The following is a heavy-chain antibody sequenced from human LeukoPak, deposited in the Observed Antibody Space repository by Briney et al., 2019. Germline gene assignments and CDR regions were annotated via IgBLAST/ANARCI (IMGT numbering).Heavy chain of an antibody. CDR2: ISGSGGST. CDR1: GFTFSSYA. V-gene: IGHV3-23*01. J-gene: IGHJ4*02. Sequence: GGSLRLSYAASGFTFSSYAMSWVRRAPGKGLEWVSAISGSGGSTYYADSVMGRFTISRDNSKNTLYLQMNSLRAEDTAVYYCAKSQVATSLRYYFDYWGQGTLVTVSS. CDR3: AKSQVATSLRYYFDY. D-gene: IGHD5-12*01.